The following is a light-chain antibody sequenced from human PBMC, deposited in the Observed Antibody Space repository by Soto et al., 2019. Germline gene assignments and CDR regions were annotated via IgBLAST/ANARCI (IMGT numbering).Light chain of an antibody. Sequence: QSVLTQPASVSGSPGQSITISCTGTSSDVGGYNYVSWYQQHPGKAPKLMIYDVSNRPSGVSNRFSGSKSGNTASLTISGLQAEDDADYYCSSDTSSSPVVFGVGTKLTVL. J-gene: IGLJ2*01. CDR1: SSDVGGYNY. CDR3: SSDTSSSPVV. CDR2: DVS. V-gene: IGLV2-14*01.